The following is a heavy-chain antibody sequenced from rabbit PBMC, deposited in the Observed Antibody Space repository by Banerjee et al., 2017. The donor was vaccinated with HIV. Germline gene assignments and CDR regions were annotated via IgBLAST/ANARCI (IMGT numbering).Heavy chain of an antibody. D-gene: IGHD1-1*01. J-gene: IGHJ4*01. CDR1: GIDFSSYYY. CDR2: IDPVFSST. V-gene: IGHV1S43*01. CDR3: VRFASSSGYLAYYFNL. Sequence: QEQLVESGGGLVQPGGTLTLTCKASGIDFSSYYYMCWVRQAPGKGLEWIGYIDPVFSSTYYARWVNGRFTITSHNAQNTLYLQLNSLTAADTATYFCVRFASSSGYLAYYFNLWGPGTLVT.